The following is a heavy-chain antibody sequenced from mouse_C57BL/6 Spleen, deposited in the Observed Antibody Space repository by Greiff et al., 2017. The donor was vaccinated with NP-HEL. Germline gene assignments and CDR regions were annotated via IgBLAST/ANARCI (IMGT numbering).Heavy chain of an antibody. CDR1: GYTFTSYW. Sequence: QVQLQQPGAELVKPGASVKMSCKASGYTFTSYWITWVKQRPGQGLEWIGDIYPGSGSTNYNEKFKSKATLTVDTSSSTAYMQLSSLTSEDSAVYYCAREGLYYGSSYENYWGQGTTLTASS. CDR3: AREGLYYGSSYENY. V-gene: IGHV1-55*01. D-gene: IGHD1-1*01. CDR2: IYPGSGST. J-gene: IGHJ2*01.